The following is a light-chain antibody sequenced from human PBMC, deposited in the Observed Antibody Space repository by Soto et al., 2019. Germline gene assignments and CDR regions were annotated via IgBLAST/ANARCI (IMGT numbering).Light chain of an antibody. CDR2: DTS. Sequence: EIVLTQSPGTLSLSPGERATLSCRASQSVSSSYLALYQQKPGQAHRLLIYDTSDRATGIPDRFSASGSGTDFTLTISRLQPEDFALYYCQHYGISALFGPGTKVDIK. CDR3: QHYGISAL. V-gene: IGKV3-20*01. CDR1: QSVSSSY. J-gene: IGKJ3*01.